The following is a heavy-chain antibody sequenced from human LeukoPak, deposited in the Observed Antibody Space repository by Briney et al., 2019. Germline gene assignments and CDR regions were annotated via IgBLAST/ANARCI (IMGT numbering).Heavy chain of an antibody. CDR2: ISTYYGNT. J-gene: IGHJ4*02. V-gene: IGHV1-18*01. CDR3: ARVYSANYYGSGDRPFLFDY. Sequence: ASVKVSCKASGYTFTSYGFSWVRQAPGQGLEWMGWISTYYGNTNYAQKLQDRVTMTTDTSTSTAYMELTSLRSDDTAVYYCARVYSANYYGSGDRPFLFDYWGQGTVVTVSS. CDR1: GYTFTSYG. D-gene: IGHD3-10*01.